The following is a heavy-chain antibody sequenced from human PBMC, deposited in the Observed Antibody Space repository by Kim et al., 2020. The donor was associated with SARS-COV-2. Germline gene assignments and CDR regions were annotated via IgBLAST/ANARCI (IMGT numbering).Heavy chain of an antibody. D-gene: IGHD2-2*02. V-gene: IGHV3-48*02. Sequence: GGSLRLSCAASGFTFSSYSMNWVRQAPGKGLEWVSYISSSSSTIYYADSVKGRFTISRDNAKNSLYLQMNSLRDEDTAVYYCARRTRCSSTSCYIPTPYGMDVWGQGTTVTVSS. J-gene: IGHJ6*02. CDR3: ARRTRCSSTSCYIPTPYGMDV. CDR2: ISSSSSTI. CDR1: GFTFSSYS.